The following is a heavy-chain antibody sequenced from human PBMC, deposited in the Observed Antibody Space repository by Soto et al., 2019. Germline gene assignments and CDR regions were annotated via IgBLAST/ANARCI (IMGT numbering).Heavy chain of an antibody. D-gene: IGHD2-15*01. CDR3: ARVPVVAAADNVPIDP. V-gene: IGHV4-39*01. J-gene: IGHJ5*02. CDR1: GGSISSSSYY. Sequence: SETLSLTCTVSGGSISSSSYYWGWIRQPPGKGLEWIGSIYYSGSTYYNPSLKSRVTISVDTSKNQFSLKLSSVTAADTAVYYCARVPVVAAADNVPIDPWGQGTLVTVSS. CDR2: IYYSGST.